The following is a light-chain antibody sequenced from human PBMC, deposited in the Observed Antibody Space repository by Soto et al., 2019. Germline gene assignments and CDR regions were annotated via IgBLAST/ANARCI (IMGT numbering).Light chain of an antibody. CDR1: HDIITY. J-gene: IGKJ5*01. Sequence: DIQMTQSPSSLSASVGDRVTITCQASHDIITYLNWYQQKLGKAPKLLIYDASNLETGVPSRFSGSGSGTDFTFTISSLQPGDIATYYCQQYSHLITFGQGTRLEIK. CDR2: DAS. CDR3: QQYSHLIT. V-gene: IGKV1-33*01.